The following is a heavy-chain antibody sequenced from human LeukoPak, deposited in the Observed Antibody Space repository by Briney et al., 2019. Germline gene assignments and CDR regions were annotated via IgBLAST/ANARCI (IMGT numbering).Heavy chain of an antibody. CDR1: GGSISSGGYY. J-gene: IGHJ4*02. D-gene: IGHD3-22*01. CDR2: IYYSGST. V-gene: IGHV4-31*03. CDR3: ARAPYYYDSSGYFDY. Sequence: PSETLSLTCTVSGGSISSGGYYWSWIRQHPGKGLEWIGYIYYSGSTYYNPSLKSRVTISVDTSKNQFSLKLSSVTAADTAVYYCARAPYYYDSSGYFDYWGQGTLVTVSS.